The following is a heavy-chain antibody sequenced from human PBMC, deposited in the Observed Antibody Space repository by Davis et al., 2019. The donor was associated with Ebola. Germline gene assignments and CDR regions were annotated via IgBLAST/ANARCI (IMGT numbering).Heavy chain of an antibody. CDR3: ATEYEGGPAT. J-gene: IGHJ3*01. V-gene: IGHV3-7*01. CDR1: GFTFSSYS. CDR2: IKQDGSEK. Sequence: GESLKISCAASGFTFSSYSMNWVRQAPGKGLEWVANIKQDGSEKYYVDSVKGRFTISRDNAKNSLHLQMNSLRAEDTAVYYCATEYEGGPATWGQGTMVTVSS. D-gene: IGHD2-15*01.